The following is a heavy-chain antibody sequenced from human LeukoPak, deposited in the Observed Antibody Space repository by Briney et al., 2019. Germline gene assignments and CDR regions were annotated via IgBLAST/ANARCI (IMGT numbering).Heavy chain of an antibody. CDR1: GFTFSSYA. CDR2: ISGSGGST. D-gene: IGHD3-22*01. J-gene: IGHJ4*02. CDR3: AKDPRRGGYYDSSGYSDY. Sequence: PGGSLRLSCAASGFTFSSYAMSWVRQAPGKGLEWVSAISGSGGSTYYADSVKGRFTISRDNSKNTLYLQMNSLRAEDTAVYYCAKDPRRGGYYDSSGYSDYWGQGTLVTVSS. V-gene: IGHV3-23*01.